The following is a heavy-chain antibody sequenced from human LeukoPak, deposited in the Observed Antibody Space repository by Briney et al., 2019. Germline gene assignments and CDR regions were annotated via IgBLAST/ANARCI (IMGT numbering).Heavy chain of an antibody. Sequence: ASVKVSCKASGYTFTSYDINWVRQATGQGLEWMGWINPNSGGTSYPQKFQGRVTMTRDTSISTAYMELSRLRSDDTAVYYCARAARGYSSGHAGGSFDYWGQGTLVTVSS. CDR3: ARAARGYSSGHAGGSFDY. J-gene: IGHJ4*02. V-gene: IGHV1-2*02. CDR2: INPNSGGT. CDR1: GYTFTSYD. D-gene: IGHD6-19*01.